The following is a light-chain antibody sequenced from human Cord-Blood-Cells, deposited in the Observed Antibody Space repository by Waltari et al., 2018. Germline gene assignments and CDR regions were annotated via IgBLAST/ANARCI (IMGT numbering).Light chain of an antibody. V-gene: IGKV1-39*01. CDR3: QQSYSTLIFT. CDR2: SAA. J-gene: IGKJ3*01. Sequence: DIQMTQSPSSLSASVGDRVTITCRASQSISSYLNWYQQKQGKAPKLLIHSAASLQSGVPSRFSGSGSGTDFTLTISSLQTEDFATYYCQQSYSTLIFTFGPGTKVDIK. CDR1: QSISSY.